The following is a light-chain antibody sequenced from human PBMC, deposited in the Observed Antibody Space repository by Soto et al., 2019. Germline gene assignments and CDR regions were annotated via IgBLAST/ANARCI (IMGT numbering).Light chain of an antibody. Sequence: QSALTQPASVSGSPGQSITISCTGSSSDVGSYNLVSWYQQNPGKAPKLMINEGTKRPSGVSNRFSGSKSGNTASLTISGLQAEDEADYYCCSYAGSITYVVFGGGTKLTVL. CDR2: EGT. V-gene: IGLV2-23*01. J-gene: IGLJ2*01. CDR1: SSDVGSYNL. CDR3: CSYAGSITYVV.